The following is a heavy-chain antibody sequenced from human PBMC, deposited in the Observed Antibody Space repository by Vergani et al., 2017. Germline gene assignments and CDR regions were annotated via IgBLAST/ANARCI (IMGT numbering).Heavy chain of an antibody. CDR3: ARVLTGDGVWFDP. CDR1: GYTFTSYY. D-gene: IGHD7-27*01. J-gene: IGHJ5*02. V-gene: IGHV1-46*01. CDR2: INPSGGSP. Sequence: QVQLVQSGAEVKKPGASVKVSCKASGYTFTSYYMHWVRQAPGQGLEWMGIINPSGGSPSYAQKFQGRVTITRDTSTSTVYMELSSLRAEDTAVYYCARVLTGDGVWFDPWGQGTLVTVSS.